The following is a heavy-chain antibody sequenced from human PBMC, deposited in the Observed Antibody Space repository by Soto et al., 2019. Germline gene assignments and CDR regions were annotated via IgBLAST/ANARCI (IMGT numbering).Heavy chain of an antibody. Sequence: VRQAPGKGLEWVAVMSYDGTNKYYADSVKGRFTISRDNSKRTLHLQMSSLRGDNTAVYYCARDSKPAAGIDSWGQGTQVTVSS. D-gene: IGHD6-13*01. CDR3: ARDSKPAAGIDS. V-gene: IGHV3-30*03. CDR2: MSYDGTNK. J-gene: IGHJ5*01.